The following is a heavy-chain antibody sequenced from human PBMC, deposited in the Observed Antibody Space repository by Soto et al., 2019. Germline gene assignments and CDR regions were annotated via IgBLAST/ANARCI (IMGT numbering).Heavy chain of an antibody. CDR3: ARGRTGRSGYSLLGDY. V-gene: IGHV4-34*01. Sequence: PSETLSLTCAVYGGSFSGYYWSWIRQPPGKGLEWIGEINHSGSTNYNPSLKSRVTISVDTSKNQFSLKLSSVTAADTAVYYCARGRTGRSGYSLLGDYWGQGTLVTVSS. CDR1: GGSFSGYY. D-gene: IGHD3-22*01. J-gene: IGHJ4*02. CDR2: INHSGST.